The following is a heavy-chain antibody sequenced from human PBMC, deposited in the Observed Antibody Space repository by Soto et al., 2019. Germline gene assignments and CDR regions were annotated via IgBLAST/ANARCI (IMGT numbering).Heavy chain of an antibody. V-gene: IGHV3-23*01. CDR2: IGGRGGST. Sequence: GGSLRLSCAASGFSFSSYAISWVRQSPGKGLEWVSSIGGRGGSTYYADSVKGRFTISRDNSKNTVYLQMNSLRVEDTAVYYCAKQGDYDFWSSSNNWLDPWGQGTLVTVSS. CDR3: AKQGDYDFWSSSNNWLDP. J-gene: IGHJ5*02. CDR1: GFSFSSYA. D-gene: IGHD3-3*01.